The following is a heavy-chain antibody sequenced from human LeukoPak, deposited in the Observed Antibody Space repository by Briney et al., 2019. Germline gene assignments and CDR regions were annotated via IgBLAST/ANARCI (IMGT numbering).Heavy chain of an antibody. CDR2: IYYSGST. D-gene: IGHD2-15*01. V-gene: IGHV4-39*07. CDR1: GGSISSSSYY. CDR3: ARVGGVAAFDY. J-gene: IGHJ4*02. Sequence: SETLSLTCTVSGGSISSSSYYWGWLRQPPGKGLEWIGSIYYSGSTYYNPSLKSRVTISVDTSKNQFSLNLSSVTAADTAVYYCARVGGVAAFDYWGQGTLVTVSS.